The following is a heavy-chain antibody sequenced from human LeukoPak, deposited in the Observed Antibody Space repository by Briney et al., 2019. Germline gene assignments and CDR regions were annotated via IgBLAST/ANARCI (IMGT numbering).Heavy chain of an antibody. Sequence: GESLKISCEGSGYSVTSYWIGWVRQMPGKGLEWMEIIYPGDSDPRPSPSCQGQVTISAGKSISTAYLQWSSLKSSDTAMYYCASRVYSGTYYFDYWGQGTLVTVSS. V-gene: IGHV5-51*01. CDR3: ASRVYSGTYYFDY. J-gene: IGHJ4*02. CDR2: IYPGDSDP. CDR1: GYSVTSYW. D-gene: IGHD1-26*01.